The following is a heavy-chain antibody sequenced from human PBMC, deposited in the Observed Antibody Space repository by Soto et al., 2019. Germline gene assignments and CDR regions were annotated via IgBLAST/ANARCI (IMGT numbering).Heavy chain of an antibody. Sequence: QVQLVQSGAEVKKPGASVKVSCKASGYTFTSYAMHWVRQAPGQRLEWMGWINAGNGNTKYSQKFQGRVTITRDTSARTAHIELRSLRSEDTAVYSCARSMGNFIAVAPGAYWGQGTLVTVSS. V-gene: IGHV1-3*01. CDR2: INAGNGNT. D-gene: IGHD6-19*01. J-gene: IGHJ4*02. CDR3: ARSMGNFIAVAPGAY. CDR1: GYTFTSYA.